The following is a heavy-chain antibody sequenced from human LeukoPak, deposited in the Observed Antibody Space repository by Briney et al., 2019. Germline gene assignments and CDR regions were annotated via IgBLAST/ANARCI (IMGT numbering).Heavy chain of an antibody. J-gene: IGHJ3*02. CDR1: GFTFSSYS. CDR2: ISRSSSYI. CDR3: ARDGTGNAFDI. V-gene: IGHV3-21*01. Sequence: GGSLRLSCAASGFTFSSYSMNWVRQAPGKGLEWVSSISRSSSYIYYADSVKGRFTISRDNAKNSLYLQMNSLRAEDTAVYYCARDGTGNAFDIWGQGTMVTVSS.